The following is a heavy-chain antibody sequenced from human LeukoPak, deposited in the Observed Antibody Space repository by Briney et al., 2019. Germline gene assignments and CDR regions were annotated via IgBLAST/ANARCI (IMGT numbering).Heavy chain of an antibody. CDR3: ARGAATPLNYYYYMDG. CDR2: LYCARTT. Sequence: SETLSLTCIVSGGSLSSYYWCWIRQPPGKGLEWMGYLYCARTTNYNPYLKSRVTISVNTSKTQFSLKLSSVTAADTAVYYCARGAATPLNYYYYMDGGGKGTTVTVSS. V-gene: IGHV4-59*01. D-gene: IGHD1-26*01. CDR1: GGSLSSYY. J-gene: IGHJ6*03.